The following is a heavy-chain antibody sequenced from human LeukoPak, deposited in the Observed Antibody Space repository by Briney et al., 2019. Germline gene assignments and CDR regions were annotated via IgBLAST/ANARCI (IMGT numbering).Heavy chain of an antibody. V-gene: IGHV1-2*02. J-gene: IGHJ5*02. CDR1: GYTFTGYY. D-gene: IGHD3-10*01. CDR3: ARALGYGSGSYSQPLNWFDP. CDR2: INPSSGGT. Sequence: ASVNVSCKASGYTFTGYYMHWVRQAPGQGLEWMGWINPSSGGTKFAQKFQGRVTMTSDTSISAAYMELSRLRSDDTAVYYCARALGYGSGSYSQPLNWFDPWGQGTLVTVPS.